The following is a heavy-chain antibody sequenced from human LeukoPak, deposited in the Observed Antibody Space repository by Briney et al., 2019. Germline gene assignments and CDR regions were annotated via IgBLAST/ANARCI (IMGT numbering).Heavy chain of an antibody. CDR2: IYYCGST. Sequence: SETLSLTCTVSGGSINNYYWSWLRQPPGKGLEGIGYIYYCGSTNYNPSLKSRVAISVDTSKNQFSLKLNSVTAADTAVYYCARDRITMVRGALRYYGMDVWGQGTTVTVSS. D-gene: IGHD3-10*01. CDR3: ARDRITMVRGALRYYGMDV. J-gene: IGHJ6*02. V-gene: IGHV4-59*01. CDR1: GGSINNYY.